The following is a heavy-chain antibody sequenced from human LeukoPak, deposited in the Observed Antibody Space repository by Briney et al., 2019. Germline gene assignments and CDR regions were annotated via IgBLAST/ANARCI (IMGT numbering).Heavy chain of an antibody. Sequence: GGSLRLSCAASRFTVSSNYMSWVRQAPGKGLEWVSVIYSGGSTYYADSVKGRFTISRDNSKNTLYLQMNSLRAEDTAVYYCARDGRGENWFDPWGQGTLVTVSS. J-gene: IGHJ5*02. CDR1: RFTVSSNY. CDR3: ARDGRGENWFDP. D-gene: IGHD3-10*01. V-gene: IGHV3-53*01. CDR2: IYSGGST.